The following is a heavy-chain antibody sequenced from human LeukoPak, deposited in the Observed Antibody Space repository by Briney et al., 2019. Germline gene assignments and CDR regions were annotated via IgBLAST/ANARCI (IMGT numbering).Heavy chain of an antibody. CDR2: ISSSSSYI. J-gene: IGHJ4*02. CDR1: GFTFSSYS. D-gene: IGHD3-10*01. V-gene: IGHV3-21*01. CDR3: ARVTTYYYGSGSN. Sequence: GGSLRLSCAASGFTFSSYSMNWVRQAPGKGLELVSSISSSSSYIYYADSVKGRFTISRDNAKNSLYLQMNSLRAEDTAVYYCARVTTYYYGSGSNWGQGTLVTVSS.